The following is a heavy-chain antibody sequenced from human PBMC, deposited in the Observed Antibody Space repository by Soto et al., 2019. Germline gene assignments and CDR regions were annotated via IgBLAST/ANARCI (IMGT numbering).Heavy chain of an antibody. D-gene: IGHD3-3*01. CDR1: DGSISTYY. CDR3: ARGGHDFWSGPFDY. Sequence: SETLSLTCTVSDGSISTYYCNWIRQPAGRGLEWIGRIDASGSTDYDPSLKSRVTMSVDTSKNQFSLRLSSVTAADTAVYYCARGGHDFWSGPFDYWGQGAQVTVSS. V-gene: IGHV4-4*07. J-gene: IGHJ4*02. CDR2: IDASGST.